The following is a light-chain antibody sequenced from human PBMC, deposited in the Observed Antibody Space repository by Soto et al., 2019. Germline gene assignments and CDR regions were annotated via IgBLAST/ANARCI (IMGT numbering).Light chain of an antibody. J-gene: IGKJ4*01. CDR1: QTVAKNY. V-gene: IGKV3-20*01. CDR3: QQYASAPLT. CDR2: DAS. Sequence: EIVLTQSPGTLSLSPGERATISCRASQTVAKNYLAWYQQQPGQAPRLLIYDASTRATGIPDRFTGSGSATDFTLTINRLEPEDFAVYYCQQYASAPLTFGGGTKVEIK.